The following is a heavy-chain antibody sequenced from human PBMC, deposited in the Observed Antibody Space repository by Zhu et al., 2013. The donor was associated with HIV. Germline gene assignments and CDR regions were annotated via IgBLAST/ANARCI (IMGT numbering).Heavy chain of an antibody. Sequence: EVQLVESGGGLVQPGGSLRLSCAASGFIFSDYSMTWVRQAPGKGLEWLSYISRSSGTIYYADSVKGRFIISRDNANNSLYLQMNSLRADDTAVYYCAREGYSGSYFFEAFDIWGQGTMITVSS. CDR3: AREGYSGSYFFEAFDI. V-gene: IGHV3-48*04. D-gene: IGHD1-26*01. CDR2: ISRSSGTI. CDR1: GFIFSDYS. J-gene: IGHJ3*02.